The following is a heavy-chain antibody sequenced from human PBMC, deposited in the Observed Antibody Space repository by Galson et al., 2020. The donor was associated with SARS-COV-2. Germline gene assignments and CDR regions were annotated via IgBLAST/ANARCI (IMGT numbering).Heavy chain of an antibody. CDR2: IYYTESN. D-gene: IGHD3-9*01. Sequence: SETLSLTCTVSGGSISSSNYYWGWVRQPPGEGLEWIGSIYYTESNYYNPSLTSRVTMSVDTSRNQFSLKLSSVTAAVTAVYYCARQILTGYYSFYYFDFWGQGTLVTVSS. CDR3: ARQILTGYYSFYYFDF. J-gene: IGHJ4*02. V-gene: IGHV4-39*01. CDR1: GGSISSSNYY.